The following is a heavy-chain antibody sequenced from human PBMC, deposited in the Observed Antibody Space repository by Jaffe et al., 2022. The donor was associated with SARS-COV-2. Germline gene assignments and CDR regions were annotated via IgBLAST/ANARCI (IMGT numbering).Heavy chain of an antibody. V-gene: IGHV2-70*01. CDR1: GFSLSTSGMC. Sequence: QVTLRESGPALVKPTQTLTLTCTFSGFSLSTSGMCVSWIRQPPGKALEWLALIDWDDDKYYSTSLKTRLTISKDTSKNQVVLTMTNMDPVDTATYYCARSKKGVLRFWIAEGDTEEYFDYWGQGTLVTVSS. CDR2: IDWDDDK. CDR3: ARSKKGVLRFWIAEGDTEEYFDY. J-gene: IGHJ4*02. D-gene: IGHD3-3*01.